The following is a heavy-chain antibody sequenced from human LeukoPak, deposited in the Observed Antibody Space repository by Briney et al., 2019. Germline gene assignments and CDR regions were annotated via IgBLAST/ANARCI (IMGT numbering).Heavy chain of an antibody. D-gene: IGHD3-3*01. CDR1: GFTVSSNY. J-gene: IGHJ4*02. CDR2: IYSGGST. Sequence: GGSLRLSCAASGFTVSSNYMSWVRQAPGKGLEWVSVIYSGGSTYYADSVKGRFTISRDNSKNTLYLQMNSLRAEDTAVYYCARDGGTIFGVITGDYWGQGTLVTVSS. CDR3: ARDGGTIFGVITGDY. V-gene: IGHV3-53*05.